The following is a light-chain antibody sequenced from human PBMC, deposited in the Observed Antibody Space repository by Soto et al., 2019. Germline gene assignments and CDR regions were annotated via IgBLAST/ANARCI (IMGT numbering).Light chain of an antibody. CDR3: QQYDSVFT. V-gene: IGKV1-33*01. J-gene: IGKJ5*01. Sequence: DIQVTQTTSSLSASVGDRVTITCQASQDITNYLNWYQQKPGKAPNLLIYGASNLETGVPSRFSGSGSGTDFTFTISSLQAEDIGTYFCQQYDSVFTFGQGTRLEIK. CDR1: QDITNY. CDR2: GAS.